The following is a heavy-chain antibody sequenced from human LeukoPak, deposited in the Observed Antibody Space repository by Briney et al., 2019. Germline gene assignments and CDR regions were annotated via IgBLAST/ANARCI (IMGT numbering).Heavy chain of an antibody. CDR1: GYSISSGYY. Sequence: SETLSLTCTVSGYSISSGYYWGWIRQPPGKGLEWIGSIYHSGSTYYNPSLKSRVTISVDTSKNQFSLKLSSVTAADTAVYYCARGGGGGYYYDSSGYYWDYWGQGTLVTVSS. D-gene: IGHD3-22*01. J-gene: IGHJ4*02. CDR3: ARGGGGGYYYDSSGYYWDY. CDR2: IYHSGST. V-gene: IGHV4-38-2*02.